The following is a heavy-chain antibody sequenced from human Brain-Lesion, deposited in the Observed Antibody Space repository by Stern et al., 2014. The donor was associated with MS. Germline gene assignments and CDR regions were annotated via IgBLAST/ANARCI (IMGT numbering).Heavy chain of an antibody. V-gene: IGHV4-39*01. D-gene: IGHD2-15*01. CDR2: IYYSGNT. Sequence: QVQLQESGPGLVKPSETLSLTCTVAGGSVSSTSYAWAWIRQPPGKGLEWIGTIYYSGNTYYSPSLKSRLTISPDTSKNQFSLPLRSVTAADTAVYYCAGEEDIRYCSGGSCTGNWFDPWGQGTLVTVSS. J-gene: IGHJ5*02. CDR1: GGSVSSTSYA. CDR3: AGEEDIRYCSGGSCTGNWFDP.